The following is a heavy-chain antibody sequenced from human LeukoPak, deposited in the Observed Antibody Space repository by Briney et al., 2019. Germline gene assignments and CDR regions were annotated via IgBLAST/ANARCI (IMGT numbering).Heavy chain of an antibody. V-gene: IGHV1-18*01. CDR3: ARDPSGVIPNDY. CDR1: GYTFTSYS. J-gene: IGHJ4*02. D-gene: IGHD2-21*01. CDR2: ISVYNGNT. Sequence: ASVTVSCTASGYTFTSYSITWVRQAPGQGLEWMGWISVYNGNTNYAQKVQGRVTMTTDTSTSTAYMELRSLRSDDTAVYYCARDPSGVIPNDYWGQGTLVIVSS.